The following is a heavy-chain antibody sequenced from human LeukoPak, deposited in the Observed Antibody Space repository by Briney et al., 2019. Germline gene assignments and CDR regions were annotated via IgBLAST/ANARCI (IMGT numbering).Heavy chain of an antibody. CDR2: INHSGST. CDR3: ARHRNYYGSGAYYFDY. V-gene: IGHV4-39*01. D-gene: IGHD3-10*01. J-gene: IGHJ4*02. Sequence: NSSETLSLTCTVSGGSISSSSYYWGWIRQPPGKGLEWIGEINHSGSTNYNPSLKSRVTISVDTSKNQFSLKLSSVTAADTAVYYCARHRNYYGSGAYYFDYWGQGTLVTVSS. CDR1: GGSISSSSYY.